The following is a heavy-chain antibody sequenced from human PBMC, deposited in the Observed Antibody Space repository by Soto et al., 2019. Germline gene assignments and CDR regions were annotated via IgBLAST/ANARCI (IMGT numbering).Heavy chain of an antibody. Sequence: ASVKVSCKASGYTFTGYYIHWVRQAPGQGLEWMGWINPNTGDTNYAQNFQGWVTMTRDTSITTAYMDLTRLRSDDTAVYYCARDGGYCSSTRCYVLEYGMDVWGQGTTVTVSS. CDR1: GYTFTGYY. CDR3: ARDGGYCSSTRCYVLEYGMDV. J-gene: IGHJ6*02. D-gene: IGHD2-2*01. CDR2: INPNTGDT. V-gene: IGHV1-2*04.